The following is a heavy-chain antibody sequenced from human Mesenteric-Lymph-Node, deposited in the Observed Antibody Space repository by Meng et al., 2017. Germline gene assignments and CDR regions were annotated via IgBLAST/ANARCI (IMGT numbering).Heavy chain of an antibody. D-gene: IGHD2-15*01. Sequence: SVKVSCKASGYTFTSYGISWVRQAPGQGLEWMGGIIPIFGTANYAQKFQGRVTITADKSTSTAYMELSSLRSEDTAVYYCASSGRPSAAYYYYGMDVWGQGTTVTVSS. CDR3: ASSGRPSAAYYYYGMDV. V-gene: IGHV1-69*06. CDR1: GYTFTSYG. CDR2: IIPIFGTA. J-gene: IGHJ6*02.